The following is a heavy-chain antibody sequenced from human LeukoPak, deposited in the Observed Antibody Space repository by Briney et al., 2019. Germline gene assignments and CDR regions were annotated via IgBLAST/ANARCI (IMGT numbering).Heavy chain of an antibody. CDR2: IYSSGST. CDR1: GGSLNYYY. D-gene: IGHD3-22*01. V-gene: IGHV4-59*01. J-gene: IGHJ6*03. CDR3: ARDSRYSDTSGYYYSHYYMDV. Sequence: SETLSLTGTVSGGSLNYYYWSWIRQPPGKGLEYIGYIYSSGSTNYLPSLKSRVTMSVDTSKNQFSLKLSSVTAADTAVYYCARDSRYSDTSGYYYSHYYMDVWGKGTTVTVSS.